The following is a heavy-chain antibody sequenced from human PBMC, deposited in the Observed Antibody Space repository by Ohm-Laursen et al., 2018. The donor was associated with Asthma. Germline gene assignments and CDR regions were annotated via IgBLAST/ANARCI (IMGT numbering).Heavy chain of an antibody. J-gene: IGHJ4*02. CDR3: AITGTTTRFDY. V-gene: IGHV3-30*03. CDR2: ISYDGSNK. D-gene: IGHD1-20*01. Sequence: SLRLSCTASGFTFSSYAMSWVRQAPGKGLEWVAVISYDGSNKYYADSVKGRFTISRDNSKNTLYLQMNSLRAEDTAVYYCAITGTTTRFDYWGQGTLVTVSS. CDR1: GFTFSSYA.